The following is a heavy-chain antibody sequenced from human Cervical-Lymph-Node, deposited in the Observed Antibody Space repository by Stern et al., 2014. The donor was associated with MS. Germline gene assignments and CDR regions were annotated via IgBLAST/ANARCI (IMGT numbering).Heavy chain of an antibody. Sequence: MQLVESGPGLVKPSETLSLTCSVSGGSISTYYWSWIRQPPGKGLEWIGYVNYSGNTYCNPSLKSRVTMSVDTSKNHISLKLRSVTAADTAVYYCARVGYSSDYWGQGILVTVSS. CDR1: GGSISTYY. V-gene: IGHV4-59*01. CDR3: ARVGYSSDY. CDR2: VNYSGNT. J-gene: IGHJ4*02. D-gene: IGHD6-13*01.